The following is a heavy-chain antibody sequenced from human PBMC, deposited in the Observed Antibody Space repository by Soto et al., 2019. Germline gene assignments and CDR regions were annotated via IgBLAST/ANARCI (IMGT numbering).Heavy chain of an antibody. CDR3: ARDAFDYGDYNWFDP. CDR1: GFTFSSYG. J-gene: IGHJ5*02. V-gene: IGHV3-33*01. Sequence: PGGSLRLSCAASGFTFSSYGMHWVRQAPGKGLEWVAVIWYDGSNKYYADSVKGRFTISRDNSKNTLYLRMNSLRAEDTAVYYCARDAFDYGDYNWFDPWGQGTLVTVSS. D-gene: IGHD4-17*01. CDR2: IWYDGSNK.